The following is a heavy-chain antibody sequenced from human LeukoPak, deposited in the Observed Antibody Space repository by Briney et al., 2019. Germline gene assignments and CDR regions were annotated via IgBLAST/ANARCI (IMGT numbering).Heavy chain of an antibody. CDR3: ARVYYYDSSGHNWFDP. CDR2: ITGYNANA. V-gene: IGHV1-18*01. J-gene: IGHJ5*02. D-gene: IGHD3-22*01. Sequence: ASVKVSCKASGYTFTSYGISWVRQAPGQGLEWMGWITGYNANAKYAQNLQGRVTMTTDTSTSTAYMDRRGLRSDDTAVYYCARVYYYDSSGHNWFDPWGQGTLATVSS. CDR1: GYTFTSYG.